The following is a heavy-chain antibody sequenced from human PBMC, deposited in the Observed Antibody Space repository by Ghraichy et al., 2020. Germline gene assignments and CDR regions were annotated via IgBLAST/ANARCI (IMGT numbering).Heavy chain of an antibody. D-gene: IGHD6-13*01. CDR3: ARSRFGSSWYFDY. J-gene: IGHJ4*02. CDR2: IIPIFGIA. CDR1: GGTFSSYA. Sequence: SVKVSCKASGGTFSSYAISWVRQAPGQGLEWMGGIIPIFGIANYAQKFQGRVTITADKSTSTAYMELSSLRSEDTAVYYCARSRFGSSWYFDYWGQGTLVTVSS. V-gene: IGHV1-69*10.